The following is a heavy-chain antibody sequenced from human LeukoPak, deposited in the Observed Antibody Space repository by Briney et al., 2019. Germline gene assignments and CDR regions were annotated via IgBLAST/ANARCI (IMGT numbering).Heavy chain of an antibody. V-gene: IGHV3-23*01. CDR2: ISGSGGST. D-gene: IGHD3-22*01. CDR3: AGRETNDYYDSSGYYFDY. J-gene: IGHJ4*02. CDR1: GFTFSSYA. Sequence: GGSLRLSCAASGFTFSSYAMSWVRQAPGKGLEWVSAISGSGGSTYYADSVKGRFTISRDNAKNSLYLQMNSLRAEDTAVYYCAGRETNDYYDSSGYYFDYWGQGTLVTVSS.